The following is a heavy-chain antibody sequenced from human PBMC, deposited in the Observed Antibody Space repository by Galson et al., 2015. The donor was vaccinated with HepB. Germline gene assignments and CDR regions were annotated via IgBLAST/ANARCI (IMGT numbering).Heavy chain of an antibody. CDR1: GFTFDDYA. Sequence: SLRLSCAASGFTFDDYAMHWVRQAPGKGLEWVSGISWNSGSIGYADSVKGRFTISRDNAKNSLYLQMNSLRAEDTALYYCAKDVFSSSWYLSDAFDIWGQGTMVTVSS. CDR3: AKDVFSSSWYLSDAFDI. V-gene: IGHV3-9*01. D-gene: IGHD6-13*01. CDR2: ISWNSGSI. J-gene: IGHJ3*02.